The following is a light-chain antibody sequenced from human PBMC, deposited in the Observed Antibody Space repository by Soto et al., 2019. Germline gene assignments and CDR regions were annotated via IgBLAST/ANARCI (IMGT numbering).Light chain of an antibody. J-gene: IGKJ5*01. CDR2: IAT. CDR3: QQTYSFPVT. Sequence: DIQMTQAPSSVSASVGDRVTITCRASQDIGIYLASYQQIPGKAPKLLMYIATSLESGVPSRFRGSGSGTDFTLTITSLEPEDFAIYYCQQTYSFPVTCGQGTLLEI. V-gene: IGKV1-12*01. CDR1: QDIGIY.